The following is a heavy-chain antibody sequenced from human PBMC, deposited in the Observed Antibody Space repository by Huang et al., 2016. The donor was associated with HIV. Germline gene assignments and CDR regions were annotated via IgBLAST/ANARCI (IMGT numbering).Heavy chain of an antibody. CDR3: ARTYYYDSSGVDPRRAFDI. CDR2: CKSDGRST. CDR1: GFTFSSYW. Sequence: EVQLEEYGGGIVQPGGSLRLSCAASGFTFSSYWMHGVRQDPGKGLVWVALCKSDGRSTSYADSVKGRFTISRDNANNTLYLQMNSLRAEDTAVYYCARTYYYDSSGVDPRRAFDIWGQGTMVTVSS. D-gene: IGHD3-22*01. J-gene: IGHJ3*02. V-gene: IGHV3-74*01.